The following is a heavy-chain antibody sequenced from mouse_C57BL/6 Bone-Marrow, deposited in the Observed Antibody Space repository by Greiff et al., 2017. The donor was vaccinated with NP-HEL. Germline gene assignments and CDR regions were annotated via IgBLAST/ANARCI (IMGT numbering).Heavy chain of an antibody. CDR2: IYPRSGNT. D-gene: IGHD1-2*01. CDR3: AREGITTAAY. Sequence: QVQLQQSGAGLARPGASVKLSCKASGYTFTSYGISWVKQRTGQGLEWIGEIYPRSGNTYYNEKFKGKATLTADKSSSTAYMELRSLTSEDSAVYFCAREGITTAAYWGQGTLVTVSA. J-gene: IGHJ3*01. V-gene: IGHV1-81*01. CDR1: GYTFTSYG.